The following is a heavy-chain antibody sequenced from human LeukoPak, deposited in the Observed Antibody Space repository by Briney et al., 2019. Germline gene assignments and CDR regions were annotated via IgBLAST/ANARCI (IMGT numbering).Heavy chain of an antibody. CDR3: TTYIVVVTAIFDAFDI. CDR1: GFTFSNAW. D-gene: IGHD2-21*02. J-gene: IGHJ3*02. Sequence: GGSLRLSCAASGFTFSNAWMSWVRQAPGKGLEWVGRIKSKTDGGTTDYAAPVKGRFTISRDDSKTTLYLQMNSLKTEDTAVYYCTTYIVVVTAIFDAFDIWGQGTMVTVSS. CDR2: IKSKTDGGTT. V-gene: IGHV3-15*01.